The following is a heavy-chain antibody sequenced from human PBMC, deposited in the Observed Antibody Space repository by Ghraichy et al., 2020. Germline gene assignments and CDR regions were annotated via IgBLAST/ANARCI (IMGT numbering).Heavy chain of an antibody. CDR3: ARGYGTNSFEADY. Sequence: GGSLRLSCAASGFTFSGYSMNWVRQAPGKGLEWISYISSSSSSQYYADSVKGRVTISRDNVRNSLYLQMNSLGVEDTAVYHCARGYGTNSFEADYWGQGTQVTVSS. CDR1: GFTFSGYS. J-gene: IGHJ4*02. CDR2: ISSSSSSQ. D-gene: IGHD2-2*01. V-gene: IGHV3-48*01.